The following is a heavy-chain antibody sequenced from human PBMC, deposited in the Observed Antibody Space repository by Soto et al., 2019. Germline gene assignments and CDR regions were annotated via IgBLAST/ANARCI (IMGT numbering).Heavy chain of an antibody. Sequence: EVQLLESGGGLVQPGGSLRLSCAASGFTFSRYAMSWVRQAPGKGLEWVSVISVSGGDTFYADSAKARFTISRDNSKNTLYLQMNSLRAEDTALYYCARRDTTGSYYFDNWGQGTLVTVSS. J-gene: IGHJ4*02. CDR2: ISVSGGDT. V-gene: IGHV3-23*01. CDR3: ARRDTTGSYYFDN. D-gene: IGHD3-10*01. CDR1: GFTFSRYA.